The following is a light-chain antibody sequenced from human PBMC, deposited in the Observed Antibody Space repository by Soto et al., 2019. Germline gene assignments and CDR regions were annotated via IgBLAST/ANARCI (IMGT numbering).Light chain of an antibody. J-gene: IGKJ5*01. CDR1: QSVSIH. V-gene: IGKV3-15*01. CDR3: QQYSNWPPIT. Sequence: ETVMTQSPGTLSVSLGDRATLSCRASQSVSIHLAWYQQKPGQAPRLLIYDTSTRATAIPARFSGSGSGTEFTLTISSLQSEDFAVYYCQQYSNWPPITFGQGTRLEIK. CDR2: DTS.